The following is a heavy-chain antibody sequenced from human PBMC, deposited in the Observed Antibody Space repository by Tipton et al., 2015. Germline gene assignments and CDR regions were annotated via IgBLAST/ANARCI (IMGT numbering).Heavy chain of an antibody. CDR3: ARHSSLRRYFDY. Sequence: TLSLTCTVSGGSISSSTYYWGWIRQPPGKGLEWIGSIYYSGSTSYNPSLKSRVTISVDTSKNQFSLKLSSVTAADTAVYFCARHSSLRRYFDYWGQGTLVTVPS. CDR2: IYYSGST. V-gene: IGHV4-39*01. J-gene: IGHJ4*02. CDR1: GGSISSSTYY. D-gene: IGHD3-16*01.